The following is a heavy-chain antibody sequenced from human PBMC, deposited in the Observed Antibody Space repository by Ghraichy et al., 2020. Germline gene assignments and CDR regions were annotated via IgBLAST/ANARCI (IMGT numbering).Heavy chain of an antibody. J-gene: IGHJ4*02. D-gene: IGHD1-1*01. Sequence: LNISCAASGFTFSDHYMSWIRQAPGKGLEWVSYIGGSGTSQNYADSVRGRFTISRDNAKNSLYLQMNSLRADDTAVYYCTRGERLGPDYWGQGTLVTVSS. CDR2: IGGSGTSQ. CDR1: GFTFSDHY. CDR3: TRGERLGPDY. V-gene: IGHV3-11*01.